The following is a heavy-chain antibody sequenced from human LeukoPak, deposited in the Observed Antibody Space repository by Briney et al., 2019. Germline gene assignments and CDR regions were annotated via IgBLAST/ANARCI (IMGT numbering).Heavy chain of an antibody. D-gene: IGHD6-19*01. CDR2: ISGDGTVT. CDR3: VKGGQWLITN. Sequence: GGSLRLSCAASGFTFDGYVMHWVRQPPGKGLEWVSLISGDGTVTYYVDSVKGRFTISRDNSKNSLYLQMNSLRSEDTAVCFCVKGGQWLITNWGQGTPVTVSS. J-gene: IGHJ4*02. V-gene: IGHV3-43*02. CDR1: GFTFDGYV.